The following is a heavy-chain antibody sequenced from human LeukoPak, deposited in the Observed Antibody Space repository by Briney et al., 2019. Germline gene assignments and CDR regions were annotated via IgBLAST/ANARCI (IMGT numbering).Heavy chain of an antibody. V-gene: IGHV4-4*02. CDR2: IYYSGST. CDR3: ARESPYCSGGSCYDAFDI. Sequence: PSGTLSLTCAVSGGSISSSNWWSWVRQPPGKGLEWIGYIYYSGSTYYNPSLKSRVTISVDTSKNQFSLKLSSVTAADTAVYYCARESPYCSGGSCYDAFDIWGQGTIVTVSS. CDR1: GGSISSSNW. D-gene: IGHD2-15*01. J-gene: IGHJ3*02.